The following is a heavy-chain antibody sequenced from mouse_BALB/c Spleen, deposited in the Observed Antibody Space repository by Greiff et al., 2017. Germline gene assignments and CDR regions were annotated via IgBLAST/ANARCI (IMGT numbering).Heavy chain of an antibody. CDR2: ISYSGST. CDR3: ARGDYYGSPWFAY. J-gene: IGHJ3*01. D-gene: IGHD1-1*01. V-gene: IGHV3-2*02. CDR1: GYSITSDYA. Sequence: EVQLQQSGPGLVKPSQSLSLTCTVTGYSITSDYAWNWIRQFPGNKLEWMGYISYSGSTSYNPSLKSRISITRDTSKNQFFLQLNSVTTEDTATYYCARGDYYGSPWFAYWGQGTLVTVSA.